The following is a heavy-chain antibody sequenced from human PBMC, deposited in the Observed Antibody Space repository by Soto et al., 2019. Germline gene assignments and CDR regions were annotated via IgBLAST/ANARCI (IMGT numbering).Heavy chain of an antibody. D-gene: IGHD6-6*01. CDR1: GDSVSSNSAA. CDR3: AREDEYSSSWDI. J-gene: IGHJ3*02. CDR2: TYYRSKWYN. V-gene: IGHV6-1*01. Sequence: PSQTLSLTCAISGDSVSSNSAAWNWIRQSPSRGLEWLGRTYYRSKWYNDYAVSVKSRITINPDTSMNQLSLQLNSVTPEDMFVYYCAREDEYSSSWDIWGKGTMVTVSS.